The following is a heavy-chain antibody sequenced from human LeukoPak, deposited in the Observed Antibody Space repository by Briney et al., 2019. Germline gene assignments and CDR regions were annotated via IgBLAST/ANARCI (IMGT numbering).Heavy chain of an antibody. Sequence: SETLSLTCTVSGGSISSGGYYWGWIRQHPGKGLEWTGYIYYSGSTYYNPSLKSRVTISVDTSKNQFSLKLSSVTAADTAVYYCARDRTGPYYYGMDVWGQGTTVTVSS. CDR1: GGSISSGGYY. CDR2: IYYSGST. J-gene: IGHJ6*02. V-gene: IGHV4-31*03. D-gene: IGHD1-1*01. CDR3: ARDRTGPYYYGMDV.